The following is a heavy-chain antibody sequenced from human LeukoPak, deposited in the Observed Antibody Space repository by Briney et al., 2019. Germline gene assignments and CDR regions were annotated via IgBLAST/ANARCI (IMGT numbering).Heavy chain of an antibody. CDR3: ARIWELLVWSFDP. CDR2: IYHSGST. D-gene: IGHD3-10*01. Sequence: PSETLSLTCTVSGGSISSSSYYWGWIRQPPGKGLEWIGSIYHSGSTNYNPSLKSRVTISVDKSKNQFSLKLSSVTAADTAVYYCARIWELLVWSFDPWGQGTLVTVSS. V-gene: IGHV4-39*07. CDR1: GGSISSSSYY. J-gene: IGHJ5*02.